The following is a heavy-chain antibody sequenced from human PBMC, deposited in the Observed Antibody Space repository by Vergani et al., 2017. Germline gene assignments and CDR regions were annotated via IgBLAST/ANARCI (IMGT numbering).Heavy chain of an antibody. V-gene: IGHV4-61*02. CDR1: GGSINSHNYY. CDR2: VHTSGST. D-gene: IGHD3-10*01. J-gene: IGHJ4*02. CDR3: GGGSXLCVIFYKPLFVC. Sequence: QVQLQESGPGLGKPSQTLSLTCTVSGGSINSHNYYWSWIRQPAGKGLEWIGRVHTSGSTNYNPSLKSRVTMSEDTSKNQFSLYLTSVTAADTAVYFCGGGSXLCVIFYKPLFVCWVQGILVTVSS.